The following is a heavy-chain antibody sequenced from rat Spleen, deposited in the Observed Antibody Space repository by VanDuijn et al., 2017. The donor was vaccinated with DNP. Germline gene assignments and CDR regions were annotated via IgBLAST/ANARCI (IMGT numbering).Heavy chain of an antibody. Sequence: EVRLQESGPGLVKTSQSLSLTCSVTGFSITSNYWGWIRKFPGNKMEWIGHISYSGDTTYNPSLKSRISITRNTSENQFFLQLNSVTTEDTATYYCATNWELYNWGQGVMVTVSS. CDR2: ISYSGDT. CDR1: GFSITSNY. V-gene: IGHV3-1*01. J-gene: IGHJ2*01. CDR3: ATNWELYN. D-gene: IGHD5-1*01.